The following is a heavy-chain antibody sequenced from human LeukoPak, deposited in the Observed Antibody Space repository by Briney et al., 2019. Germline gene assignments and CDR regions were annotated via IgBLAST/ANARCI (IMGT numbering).Heavy chain of an antibody. CDR2: INPNTGST. CDR3: ARMGTYKTPDY. Sequence: GASVKVSCKTSGYTFTGYYISWVRQTPGQGLEWMGWINPNTGSTNYAQRFKDWITLTSDTSIRTAYMELTRLRNDDTAVYYCARMGTYKTPDYWGQGTLVTVSS. V-gene: IGHV1-2*04. CDR1: GYTFTGYY. J-gene: IGHJ4*02. D-gene: IGHD5-24*01.